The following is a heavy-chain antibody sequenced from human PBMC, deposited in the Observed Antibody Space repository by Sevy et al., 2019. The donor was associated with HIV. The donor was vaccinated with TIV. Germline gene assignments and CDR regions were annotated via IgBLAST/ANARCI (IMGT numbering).Heavy chain of an antibody. CDR1: GGTFSSYA. CDR2: IIPILGIA. J-gene: IGHJ3*01. D-gene: IGHD3-22*01. Sequence: ASVKVACKASGGTFSSYAISWVRQAPGQGLEWMGRIIPILGIANYAQKFQGRVTITADKSTGTAYMGLSSLRSEDTAVYYCARARTYYYDSSGLSVWGQGTMVTVSS. V-gene: IGHV1-69*04. CDR3: ARARTYYYDSSGLSV.